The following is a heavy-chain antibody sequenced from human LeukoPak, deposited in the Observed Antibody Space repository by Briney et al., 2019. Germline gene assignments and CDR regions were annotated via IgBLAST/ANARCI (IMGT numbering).Heavy chain of an antibody. Sequence: ASVKVSCKASGGTFSSYAISWVRQAPGQGLEWMGGIIPIFGTANYAQKFQGRVTITADESTSTAYMELSSLRSEDTAVYYCARSPLAQGYCSSTSCYPWFDPWGQGTLVTVSS. CDR2: IIPIFGTA. CDR1: GGTFSSYA. CDR3: ARSPLAQGYCSSTSCYPWFDP. V-gene: IGHV1-69*13. J-gene: IGHJ5*02. D-gene: IGHD2-2*01.